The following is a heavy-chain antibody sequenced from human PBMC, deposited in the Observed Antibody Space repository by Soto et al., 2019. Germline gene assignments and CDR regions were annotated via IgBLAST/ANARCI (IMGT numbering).Heavy chain of an antibody. V-gene: IGHV4-59*01. J-gene: IGHJ6*02. CDR2: MYNTGSS. CDR3: ARDLWGYCGTDCYPLDV. CDR1: GGTISRYD. D-gene: IGHD2-21*02. Sequence: QVQLQESGPGLVKPSETLSLTGTVSGGTISRYDWSWIRQPPGKGLEWIGYMYNTGSSVYNPSFKSRVTISVDTSKNQFSLKLNSVTAADTAVYYCARDLWGYCGTDCYPLDVWGQGTTVTVSS.